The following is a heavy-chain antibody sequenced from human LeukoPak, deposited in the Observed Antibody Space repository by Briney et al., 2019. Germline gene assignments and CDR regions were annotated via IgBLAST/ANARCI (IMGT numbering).Heavy chain of an antibody. CDR3: ARHYYDILTGYYSYYYYYMDV. J-gene: IGHJ6*03. Sequence: KTSETLSLTCTVSGGSISSSSYYWGWIRQPPGKGLEWIGSIYYSGSTYYNPSLKSRVTISVDMSKNQFSLKLSSVTAADTAVYYCARHYYDILTGYYSYYYYYMDVWGKGTTVTISS. CDR2: IYYSGST. CDR1: GGSISSSSYY. D-gene: IGHD3-9*01. V-gene: IGHV4-39*01.